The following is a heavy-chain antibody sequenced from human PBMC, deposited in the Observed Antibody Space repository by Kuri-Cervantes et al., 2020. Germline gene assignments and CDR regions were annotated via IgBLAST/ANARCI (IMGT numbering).Heavy chain of an antibody. D-gene: IGHD6-19*01. Sequence: GESLKISCVASGFTFNKYWMHWVRQPPGKGLVWVSRINSGGSTTGYADSVKGRFTVSRDNAKNTLYLQLDSLRAEDTAIYYCARGNSSGWYDYWGQGTLVTVSS. J-gene: IGHJ4*02. CDR3: ARGNSSGWYDY. CDR2: INSGGSTT. V-gene: IGHV3-74*01. CDR1: GFTFNKYW.